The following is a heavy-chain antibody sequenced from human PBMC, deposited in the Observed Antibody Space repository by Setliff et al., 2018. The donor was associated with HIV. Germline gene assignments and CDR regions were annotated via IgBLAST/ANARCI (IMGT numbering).Heavy chain of an antibody. Sequence: SVKVSCKPSGGTFNNFAISWVRQAPGQGLEWMGGIIPMFGRVNYAQKLQGRVTITADESTNTAYMELSSLRAEDTAVYFCARGVAINYYGSGTYLGHWGQGALVTVSS. CDR1: GGTFNNFA. CDR2: IIPMFGRV. J-gene: IGHJ4*02. CDR3: ARGVAINYYGSGTYLGH. V-gene: IGHV1-69*13. D-gene: IGHD3-10*01.